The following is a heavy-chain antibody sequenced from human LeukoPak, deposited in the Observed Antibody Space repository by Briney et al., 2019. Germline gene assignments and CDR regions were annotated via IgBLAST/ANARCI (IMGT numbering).Heavy chain of an antibody. D-gene: IGHD3-3*01. CDR1: GYTFTSYD. V-gene: IGHV1-8*01. CDR3: AVLPRYYDFWSGYYTGQFDY. J-gene: IGHJ4*02. Sequence: GASVKVSCKASGYTFTSYDINWVRQATGHGLEWMGWMNPNSGNTGYAQKFQGRVTMTRNTSISTAYMELSSLRSEDTAVYYCAVLPRYYDFWSGYYTGQFDYWGQGTLVTVSS. CDR2: MNPNSGNT.